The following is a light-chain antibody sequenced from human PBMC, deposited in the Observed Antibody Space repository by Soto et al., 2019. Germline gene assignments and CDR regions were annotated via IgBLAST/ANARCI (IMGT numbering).Light chain of an antibody. CDR3: QKYGSSAQWM. CDR1: QSINSF. CDR2: GAS. V-gene: IGKV3-20*01. Sequence: LPCSNSQSINSFLARYQQRRGQAPRLLIHGASNRATGIPDRFSGSGSGTDFTLNVRGLESEHSAVYDCQKYGSSAQWMLGQGTKVDIK. J-gene: IGKJ1*01.